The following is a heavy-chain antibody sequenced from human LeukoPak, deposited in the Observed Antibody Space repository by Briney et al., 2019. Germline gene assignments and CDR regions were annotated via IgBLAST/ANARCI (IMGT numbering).Heavy chain of an antibody. D-gene: IGHD2-21*02. Sequence: SETLSLTCTVSGGSISSYYWSWIRQPPGKGLEWIGYIYYSGSTNYNPSLKSRVTISVDTSKNQFSLKLSSVTAADTAVYYCARVVGDSSDAFDIWGQGTMVTVSS. CDR1: GGSISSYY. CDR2: IYYSGST. V-gene: IGHV4-59*12. CDR3: ARVVGDSSDAFDI. J-gene: IGHJ3*02.